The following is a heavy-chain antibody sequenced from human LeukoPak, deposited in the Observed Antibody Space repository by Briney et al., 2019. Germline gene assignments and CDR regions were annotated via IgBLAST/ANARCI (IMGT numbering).Heavy chain of an antibody. CDR1: GFTFDDYA. D-gene: IGHD6-13*01. J-gene: IGHJ4*02. CDR2: ISWNSGSI. Sequence: GRSLRLSCAASGFTFDDYAMHWVRQAPGKGLEWVSGISWNSGSIGYADSVKGRLTISRDNAKNSLYLQMNSLRAEDMALYYCAKAHSSSWWGSDYWGQGTLVTVSS. V-gene: IGHV3-9*03. CDR3: AKAHSSSWWGSDY.